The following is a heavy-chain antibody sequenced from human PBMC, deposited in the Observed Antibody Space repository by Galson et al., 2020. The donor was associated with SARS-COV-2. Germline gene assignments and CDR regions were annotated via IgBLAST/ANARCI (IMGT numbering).Heavy chain of an antibody. J-gene: IGHJ6*02. CDR2: IFSNDEK. D-gene: IGHD2-15*01. Sequence: KMSGPTLVKPTETLTLTCTVSGFSLSNARMGVSWIRQPPGKALEWLAHIFSNDEKSYSTSLKSRLTISKDTSKSQVVLTMTNMDPVDTATYYCARNRWFDYYYGMDVGGQGTTVTGSS. CDR3: ARNRWFDYYYGMDV. V-gene: IGHV2-26*01. CDR1: GFSLSNARMG.